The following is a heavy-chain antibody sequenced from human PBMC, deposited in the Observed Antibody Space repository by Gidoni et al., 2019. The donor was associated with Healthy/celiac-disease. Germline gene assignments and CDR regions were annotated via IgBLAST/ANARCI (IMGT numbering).Heavy chain of an antibody. CDR2: ISGSGGST. Sequence: EVKLLESGGGLVQPGGSLRLSCAASGFTFSSYAMSWVRQAPGKGLEWVSAISGSGGSTYYADSVKGRFTISRDNSKNTLYLQMNSLRAEDTAVYYCANSGLPGSWYYFDYWGQGTLVTVSS. CDR1: GFTFSSYA. J-gene: IGHJ4*02. CDR3: ANSGLPGSWYYFDY. D-gene: IGHD6-13*01. V-gene: IGHV3-23*01.